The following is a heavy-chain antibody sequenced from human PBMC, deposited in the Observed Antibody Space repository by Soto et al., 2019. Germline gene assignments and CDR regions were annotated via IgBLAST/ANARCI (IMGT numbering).Heavy chain of an antibody. Sequence: QAQLQTSGPGLVKPSETLSLTCTASSVSISSFTNHYCSWIRQPPGKGLEWVGYISKSGFTRYKPSLRCRVTRSEDTTKHQFSLKLSSANAADTSLYFCATQGFGKLHGSVDVWGQGTTVTVSS. V-gene: IGHV4-59*08. J-gene: IGHJ6*02. CDR1: SVSISSFTNHY. D-gene: IGHD3-10*01. CDR2: ISKSGFT. CDR3: ATQGFGKLHGSVDV.